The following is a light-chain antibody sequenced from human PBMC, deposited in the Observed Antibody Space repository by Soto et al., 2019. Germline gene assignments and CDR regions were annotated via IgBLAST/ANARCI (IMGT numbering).Light chain of an antibody. Sequence: EIVLAQSPGTLSLSPGERATLSCRASQSVSSSYLACYQQKPGQAPRLLIYGASSRATGIPDRFSGSGSGTDFTLTISRLEPEDFAVYYCQQYGSSSLTFGGGTKVDIK. V-gene: IGKV3-20*01. CDR1: QSVSSSY. CDR2: GAS. CDR3: QQYGSSSLT. J-gene: IGKJ4*01.